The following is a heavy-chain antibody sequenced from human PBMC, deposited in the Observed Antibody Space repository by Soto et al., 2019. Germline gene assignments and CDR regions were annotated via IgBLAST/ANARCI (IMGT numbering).Heavy chain of an antibody. V-gene: IGHV3-66*01. D-gene: IGHD4-4*01. CDR3: ARDRTVSPTYYYYYMDV. Sequence: GGSLRLSCAASGFTVSSNYMSWVRQAPGKGLEWVSVIYSGGYTYYADSVRGRFTISRDNSKNTLYLQMDSLRAEDTAVYYCARDRTVSPTYYYYYMDVWGKGTTVTVSS. J-gene: IGHJ6*03. CDR1: GFTVSSNY. CDR2: IYSGGYT.